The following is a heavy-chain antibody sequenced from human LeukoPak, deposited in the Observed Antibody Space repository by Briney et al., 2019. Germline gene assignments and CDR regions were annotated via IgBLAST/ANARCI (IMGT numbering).Heavy chain of an antibody. Sequence: GGSLRLSCAASGFTFSSYAMHWVRQAPGKGLEWVSAISGSGGSTYYADSVKGRFTISRDNSKNTLYLQMNSLRAEGTAVYYCAKDLLGSGSNLYYYYGMDVWGQGTTVTVSS. CDR3: AKDLLGSGSNLYYYYGMDV. CDR1: GFTFSSYA. D-gene: IGHD3-10*01. J-gene: IGHJ6*02. V-gene: IGHV3-23*01. CDR2: ISGSGGST.